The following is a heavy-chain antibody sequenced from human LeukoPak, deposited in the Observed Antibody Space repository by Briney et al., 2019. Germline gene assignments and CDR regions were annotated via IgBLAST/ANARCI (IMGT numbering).Heavy chain of an antibody. CDR3: VRLGRDGYTYGAAY. V-gene: IGHV3-21*04. Sequence: GGSLRLSCAASGFTLSSHNMNWVRQAPGKGLEWVSFISRDSRNIYYADSVKGRCTISRDNAKTALYLEMNSLRVEDTAFYYCVRLGRDGYTYGAAYWGQGALVTVSS. D-gene: IGHD5-24*01. J-gene: IGHJ1*01. CDR1: GFTLSSHN. CDR2: ISRDSRNI.